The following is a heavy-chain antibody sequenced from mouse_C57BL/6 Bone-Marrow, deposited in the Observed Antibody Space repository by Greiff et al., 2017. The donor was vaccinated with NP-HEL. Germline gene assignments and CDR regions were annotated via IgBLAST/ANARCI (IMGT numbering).Heavy chain of an antibody. Sequence: EVQVVESGGGLVQPKGSLKLSCAASGFTFNTYAMHWVRQAPGKGLEWVARIRSKSSNYATYYADSVKDRFTISRDDSQSMLYLQMNNLKTEDTAMDYCVRDQDSDGYYPAWFAYWGQGTLVTVSA. CDR3: VRDQDSDGYYPAWFAY. CDR1: GFTFNTYA. V-gene: IGHV10-3*01. CDR2: IRSKSSNYAT. D-gene: IGHD2-3*01. J-gene: IGHJ3*01.